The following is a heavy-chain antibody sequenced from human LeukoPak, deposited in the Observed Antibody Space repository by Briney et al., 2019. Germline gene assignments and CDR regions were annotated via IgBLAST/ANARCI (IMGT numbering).Heavy chain of an antibody. CDR2: ISAYNGNT. V-gene: IGHV1-18*01. D-gene: IGHD2-2*01. J-gene: IGHJ5*02. CDR1: GGTFSSYA. Sequence: ASVKVSCKASGGTFSSYAISWVRQAPGQGLEWMGWISAYNGNTNYAQKLQGRVTMTTDTSTSTAYMELRSLRSDDTAVYYCARADIVVVPAAIAWFDPWGQGTLVTVSS. CDR3: ARADIVVVPAAIAWFDP.